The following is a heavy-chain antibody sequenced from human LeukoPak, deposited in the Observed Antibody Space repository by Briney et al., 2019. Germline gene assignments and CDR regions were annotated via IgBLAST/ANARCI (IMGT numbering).Heavy chain of an antibody. CDR2: IYYSGST. CDR3: ARLDYYDSSGYYYGGYNWFDP. D-gene: IGHD3-22*01. J-gene: IGHJ5*02. V-gene: IGHV4-39*01. CDR1: GGSISSSSYY. Sequence: SETLSLTCTVSGGSISSSSYYWGWIRQPPGKGLEWIGSIYYSGSTYYNPSLKSRVTISVDTSKNHFSLKLSSVTAADTAVYYCARLDYYDSSGYYYGGYNWFDPWGQGTLVTVSS.